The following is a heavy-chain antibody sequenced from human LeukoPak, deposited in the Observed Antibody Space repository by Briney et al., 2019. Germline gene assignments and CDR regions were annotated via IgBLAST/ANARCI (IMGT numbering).Heavy chain of an antibody. J-gene: IGHJ5*02. CDR1: GGSISSYY. D-gene: IGHD6-19*01. CDR2: IYYSGST. CDR3: ARVGSGGWYRRVWFDP. Sequence: SETLSLTCTVSGGSISSYYWSWIRQPPGKGLEWIGYIYYSGSTNYNPSLKSRVTISVDTSKNQFSLKLSSVTAADTAVYYCARVGSGGWYRRVWFDPWGQGTLVTVSS. V-gene: IGHV4-59*01.